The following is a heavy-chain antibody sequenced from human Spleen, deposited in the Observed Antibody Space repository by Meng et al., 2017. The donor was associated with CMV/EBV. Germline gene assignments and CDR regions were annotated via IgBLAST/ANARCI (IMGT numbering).Heavy chain of an antibody. J-gene: IGHJ6*02. D-gene: IGHD2-8*01. V-gene: IGHV3-30-3*01. Sequence: GESLKISCAASGFTFSSYAMHWVRQAPGKGLEWVAVISYDGSNKYYADSVKGRFTISRDNSKNTLYLQMNNLRAEDTAVYYCARLYGVSQYFYYYGMDVWGQGTTVTVSS. CDR1: GFTFSSYA. CDR2: ISYDGSNK. CDR3: ARLYGVSQYFYYYGMDV.